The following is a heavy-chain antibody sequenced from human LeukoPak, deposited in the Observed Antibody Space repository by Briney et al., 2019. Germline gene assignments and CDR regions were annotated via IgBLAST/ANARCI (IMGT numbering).Heavy chain of an antibody. D-gene: IGHD6-13*01. CDR2: IYSGGST. Sequence: GGSLRLSCAASGFTVSSNYMSWVRQAPGKGLEWVSVIYSGGSTYYADSVKGRFTISRDNSKNTLYLQMNSLRAEDTAVYYCARVGLIAAAGTPDYWGQGTLVTVSS. CDR3: ARVGLIAAAGTPDY. V-gene: IGHV3-66*01. J-gene: IGHJ4*02. CDR1: GFTVSSNY.